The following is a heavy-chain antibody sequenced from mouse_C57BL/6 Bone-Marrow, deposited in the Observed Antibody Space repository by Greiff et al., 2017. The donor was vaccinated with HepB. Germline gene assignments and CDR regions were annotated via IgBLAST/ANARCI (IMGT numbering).Heavy chain of an antibody. CDR3: TVRGNPYFDY. CDR1: GFTFRNYW. D-gene: IGHD2-1*01. CDR2: ISLKSDNYAT. J-gene: IGHJ2*01. Sequence: EVKLVESGGGLVQPGGSMKLSCAASGFTFRNYWMNWVRQSPEKGLEWVAQISLKSDNYATHYAVSVKGRFTISRDDSKSSVYLQMNNLRAEDTGMYYCTVRGNPYFDYWGQGTTLTVSS. V-gene: IGHV6-3*01.